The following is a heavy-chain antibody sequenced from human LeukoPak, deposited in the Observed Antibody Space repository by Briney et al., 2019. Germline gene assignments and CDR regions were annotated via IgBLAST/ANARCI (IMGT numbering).Heavy chain of an antibody. D-gene: IGHD3-9*01. CDR3: ARVDILTGYYSVFDY. CDR2: ICHSGST. CDR1: GGSISSGGYS. V-gene: IGHV4-30-2*01. J-gene: IGHJ4*02. Sequence: SQTLSLTCAVSGGSISSGGYSWSWIRQPPGKGLEWIGYICHSGSTYYNPSLKSRVTISVDRSKNQFSLKLSSVTAADTAVYYCARVDILTGYYSVFDYWGQGTLVTVSS.